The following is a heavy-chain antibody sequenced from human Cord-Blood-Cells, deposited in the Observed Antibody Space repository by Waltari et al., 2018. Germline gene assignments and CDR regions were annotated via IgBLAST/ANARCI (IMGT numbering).Heavy chain of an antibody. Sequence: QVQLVQSGAGVKKPGSSVKVSCKASGGPFSSYALSMLRQAPGQGLEWMGGIIPIFGTANYAQKFQGRVTITADESTSTAYMELSSLRSEDTAVYYCARETRGIAARPFAFDIWGQGTMVTVSS. J-gene: IGHJ3*02. CDR3: ARETRGIAARPFAFDI. CDR2: IIPIFGTA. CDR1: GGPFSSYA. V-gene: IGHV1-69*12. D-gene: IGHD6-6*01.